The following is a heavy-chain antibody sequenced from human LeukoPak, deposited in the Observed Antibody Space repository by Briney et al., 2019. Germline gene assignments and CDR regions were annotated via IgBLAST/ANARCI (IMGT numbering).Heavy chain of an antibody. CDR2: ISSSSSYI. CDR1: GFTFSSYT. CDR3: AFGGTDGYSYDAFDI. D-gene: IGHD5-24*01. J-gene: IGHJ3*02. V-gene: IGHV3-21*01. Sequence: GGSLRLTCAASGFTFSSYTMNWVRQAPGRGLEWVSSISSSSSYIYYADSVKGRFTISRDNAKNSLYLQMNSLRAEDTAVYYCAFGGTDGYSYDAFDIWGQGTMVTVSS.